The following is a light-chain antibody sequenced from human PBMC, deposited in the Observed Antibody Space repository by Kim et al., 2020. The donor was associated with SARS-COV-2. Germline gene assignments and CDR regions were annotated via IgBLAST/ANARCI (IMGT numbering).Light chain of an antibody. CDR2: AAS. V-gene: IGKV1-39*01. CDR1: QSISSY. CDR3: QQSYSTSPST. J-gene: IGKJ2*01. Sequence: DIQMTQSPSSLSASVGDRVTITCRASQSISSYLNWYQQKPGKAPKLLIYAASSLQSGVPSRFSGSGSGTDFTLTISSLQPEDFATYYCQQSYSTSPSTFGQGTKLEI.